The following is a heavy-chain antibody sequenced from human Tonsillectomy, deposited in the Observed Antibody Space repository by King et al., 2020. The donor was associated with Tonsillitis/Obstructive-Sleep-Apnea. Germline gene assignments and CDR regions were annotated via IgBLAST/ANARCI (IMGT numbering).Heavy chain of an antibody. CDR3: ARDGGHCNSTSCFDAFDF. CDR2: IKEDGTVK. D-gene: IGHD2/OR15-2a*01. J-gene: IGHJ3*01. CDR1: GFTFSRYW. V-gene: IGHV3-7*04. Sequence: VQLVEAGGALVQPGGYLRLSCAASGFTFSRYWMTWVRQAPGKGLEWVANIKEDGTVKHFVDSVEGRFSISRDNAENSLYLQMNSLRAEDTAVYYCARDGGHCNSTSCFDAFDFWGQGTMVTVSS.